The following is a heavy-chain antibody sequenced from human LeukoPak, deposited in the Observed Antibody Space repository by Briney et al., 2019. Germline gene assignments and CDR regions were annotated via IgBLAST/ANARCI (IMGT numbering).Heavy chain of an antibody. D-gene: IGHD4-17*01. CDR2: ISSSSSYI. CDR3: ARDMTTVTTYWFDP. CDR1: GFTFSSYS. V-gene: IGHV3-21*01. J-gene: IGHJ5*02. Sequence: GGSLRLSCAASGFTFSSYSMNWVRQAPGKGLEWVSSISSSSSYIYYADSVKGRFTISRDNAKNSLYLQMNSLRAEDTAVYYCARDMTTVTTYWFDPWGQGTLVTVSS.